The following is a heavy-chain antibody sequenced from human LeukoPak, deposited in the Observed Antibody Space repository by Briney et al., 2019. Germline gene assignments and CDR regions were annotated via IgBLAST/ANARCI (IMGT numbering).Heavy chain of an antibody. V-gene: IGHV4-4*07. Sequence: PSETLSLTCTFSGDSISSYYWSWIRQSAGRGLEWFGRVSFSGISHYNPSLKSRVTMSVDTSKSQVSLNLRSVTAADTAVYYCARDSRSAAVWYFDIWDRGTLVTVSS. D-gene: IGHD5-24*01. CDR2: VSFSGIS. CDR1: GDSISSYY. J-gene: IGHJ2*01. CDR3: ARDSRSAAVWYFDI.